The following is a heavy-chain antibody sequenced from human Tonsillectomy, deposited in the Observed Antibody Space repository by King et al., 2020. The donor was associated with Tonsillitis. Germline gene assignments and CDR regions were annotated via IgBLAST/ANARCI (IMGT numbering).Heavy chain of an antibody. CDR3: AKDLDFWSGYPPPQFDY. J-gene: IGHJ4*02. Sequence: VQLVESGGGVVQPGRSLRLSCAASGFTFSRYAMHWVRQAPGKGLEWVAVVSYDGSKKYYADSVKGRFTISRDNSNNTLDLQMNSLGAEDTAGYYCAKDLDFWSGYPPPQFDYWGQGTLVTVSS. V-gene: IGHV3-30*18. CDR2: VSYDGSKK. D-gene: IGHD3-3*01. CDR1: GFTFSRYA.